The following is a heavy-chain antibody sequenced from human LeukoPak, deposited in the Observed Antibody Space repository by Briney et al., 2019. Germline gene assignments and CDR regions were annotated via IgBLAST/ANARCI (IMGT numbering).Heavy chain of an antibody. CDR3: ATRIAAPF. V-gene: IGHV3-23*01. J-gene: IGHJ4*02. D-gene: IGHD6-13*01. Sequence: PGGSLRLSCVVSGISLSNYAMSWVRQAPGKGLEWVSAISGSGGSTYYADSVKGRFTISRDNSKNTLYLQMNSLRAEDTAVYYCATRIAAPFWGLGTLVTVSS. CDR2: ISGSGGST. CDR1: GISLSNYA.